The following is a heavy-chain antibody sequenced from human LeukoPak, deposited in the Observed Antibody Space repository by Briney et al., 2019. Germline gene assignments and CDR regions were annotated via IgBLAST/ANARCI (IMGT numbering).Heavy chain of an antibody. Sequence: GGSLRLSCAASGFTFSSYGMHWVRQAPGKGLEWVAVIWYDGSNKYYADSVKGRFTISRDNSKNTLYLQMNSLRAEDTAVYYCARQAGAAAANWFDPWGQGTLVTVSS. CDR3: ARQAGAAAANWFDP. CDR2: IWYDGSNK. CDR1: GFTFSSYG. V-gene: IGHV3-33*01. D-gene: IGHD6-13*01. J-gene: IGHJ5*02.